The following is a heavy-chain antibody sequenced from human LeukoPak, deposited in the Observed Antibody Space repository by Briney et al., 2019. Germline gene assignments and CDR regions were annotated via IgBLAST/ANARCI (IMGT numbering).Heavy chain of an antibody. CDR1: GFTFSIYA. CDR2: ISYNGSDK. CDR3: ARFAVYVDTAMVTAYYFDY. J-gene: IGHJ4*02. D-gene: IGHD5-18*01. Sequence: PGGSLRLSCAASGFTFSIYAMHWVRQAPGKGLEWVAVISYNGSDKYYADSVKGRFTISRDNSKNTLYLQMNSLRAEDTAVYYCARFAVYVDTAMVTAYYFDYWGQGTLVTVSS. V-gene: IGHV3-30*04.